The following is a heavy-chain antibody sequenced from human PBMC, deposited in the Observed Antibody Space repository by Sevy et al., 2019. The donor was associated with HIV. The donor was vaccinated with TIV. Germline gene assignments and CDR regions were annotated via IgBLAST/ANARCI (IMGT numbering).Heavy chain of an antibody. V-gene: IGHV3-11*01. J-gene: IGHJ2*01. Sequence: GSLRLSCAASGFTFSDYYMSWIRQAPGKGLEWVSYISSSGSTIYYADSVKGRFTISRDNAKNSLYLQMNSLRAEDTAVYYCARDPPIATRYFDLWGRGTLVTVSS. CDR2: ISSSGSTI. CDR3: ARDPPIATRYFDL. CDR1: GFTFSDYY. D-gene: IGHD6-6*01.